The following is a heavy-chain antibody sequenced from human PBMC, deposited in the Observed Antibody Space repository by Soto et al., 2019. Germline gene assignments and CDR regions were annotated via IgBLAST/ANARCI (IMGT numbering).Heavy chain of an antibody. V-gene: IGHV4-31*03. D-gene: IGHD2-15*01. Sequence: SETLSLTCTVSGGSISSGGYYWSWIRQHPGKGLEWIGYIYYSGSTYYNPSLKSRVTISVDTSKNQFSLKLSSVTAADTAVYYCARGDSCSGGSCYPGYWGQGTLVTVSS. J-gene: IGHJ4*02. CDR3: ARGDSCSGGSCYPGY. CDR1: GGSISSGGYY. CDR2: IYYSGST.